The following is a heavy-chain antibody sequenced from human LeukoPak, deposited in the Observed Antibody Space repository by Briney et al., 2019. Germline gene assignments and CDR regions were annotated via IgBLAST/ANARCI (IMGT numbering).Heavy chain of an antibody. V-gene: IGHV4-34*01. J-gene: IGHJ4*02. CDR2: INHSGST. CDR1: GGSFSGYY. Sequence: PSETLSLTCAVYGGSFSGYYWSWIRQPPGKGLEWIGEINHSGSTNYNPSLKSRVTISVDTSKNQFSLKLSSVTAADTAVYYCARGTVATNHFDYWGQGTLVTVSS. CDR3: ARGTVATNHFDY. D-gene: IGHD5-12*01.